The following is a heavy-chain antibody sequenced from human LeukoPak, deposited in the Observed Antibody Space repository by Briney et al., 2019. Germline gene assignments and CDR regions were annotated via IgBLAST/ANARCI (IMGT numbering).Heavy chain of an antibody. CDR1: GGSFSGYY. D-gene: IGHD3-22*01. Sequence: SETLSLTCAVYGGSFSGYYWSWIRQPPGKGLEWIGEINHSGSTNYNPSLKRRVTISVDTSKNQFSLKLSSVTAADTAVYYCARDPRRSMIVVVIRTNDAFDIWGQGTMVTVSS. CDR2: INHSGST. CDR3: ARDPRRSMIVVVIRTNDAFDI. J-gene: IGHJ3*02. V-gene: IGHV4-34*01.